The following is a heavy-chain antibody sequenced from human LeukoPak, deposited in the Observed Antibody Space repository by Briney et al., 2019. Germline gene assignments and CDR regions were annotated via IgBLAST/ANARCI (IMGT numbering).Heavy chain of an antibody. CDR3: ARGDGIVVVPAAMPTRYYYYYGMDV. Sequence: ASVKVSCKASGYTFTGYYMHWVRQAPGQGLEWMGWINPNSGGTNYAQKFQGRVTMTRDTSISTAYMELSSLRSEDTAVYYCARGDGIVVVPAAMPTRYYYYYGMDVWGQGTTVTVSS. CDR1: GYTFTGYY. D-gene: IGHD2-2*01. V-gene: IGHV1-2*02. CDR2: INPNSGGT. J-gene: IGHJ6*02.